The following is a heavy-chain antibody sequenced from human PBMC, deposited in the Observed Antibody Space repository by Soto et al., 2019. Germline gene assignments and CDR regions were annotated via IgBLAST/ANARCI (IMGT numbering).Heavy chain of an antibody. CDR1: GYIFTDYY. CDR3: ARSLSTIGARLDY. Sequence: ASVKVSCKASGYIFTDYYLHWVRQAPGQGLEYMGWINPNTGGTKYTQKFQGRVSMTGGTLLLNWLTSDDTAVYYCARSLSTIGARLDYWGQGTLVNVS. D-gene: IGHD6-6*01. V-gene: IGHV1-2*02. CDR2: INPNTGGT. J-gene: IGHJ4*01.